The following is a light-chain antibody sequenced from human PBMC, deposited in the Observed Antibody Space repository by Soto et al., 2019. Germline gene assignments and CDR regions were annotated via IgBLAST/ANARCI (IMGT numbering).Light chain of an antibody. CDR3: QQYNNWRQT. CDR1: QRVSSN. Sequence: IVMTPSPATLSVSPGERATLSCRASQRVSSNVAWYQQTPGQAPRLLLYGASARATGVPARFSGSGSGTQFTLTISSLQSEDFAVYYCQQYNNWRQTFGQGTKVDIK. CDR2: GAS. V-gene: IGKV3-15*01. J-gene: IGKJ1*01.